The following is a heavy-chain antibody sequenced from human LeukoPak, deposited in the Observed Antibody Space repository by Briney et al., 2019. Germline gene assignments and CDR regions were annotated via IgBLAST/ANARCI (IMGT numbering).Heavy chain of an antibody. V-gene: IGHV3-21*01. CDR2: ISGSSNYI. CDR3: ARVLNPHNDYLWGTYRSASLDY. Sequence: GGSLRLSCAASEFSFSDYTMTWVRQAPGKGLEWVSCISGSSNYIYYADSVKGRFTISRHNAKNLVFLQMSNLRVEDMAVYFCARVLNPHNDYLWGTYRSASLDYWGQGTLVTVSS. D-gene: IGHD3-16*02. J-gene: IGHJ4*02. CDR1: EFSFSDYT.